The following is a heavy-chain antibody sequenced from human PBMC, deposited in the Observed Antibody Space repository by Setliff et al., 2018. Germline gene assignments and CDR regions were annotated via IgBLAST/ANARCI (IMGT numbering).Heavy chain of an antibody. Sequence: LSLSCAASGFTFDDYAMSWVRQAPGKGLEWVSAISASGRTTYSADSVKGRFTISRDNSKNSLYLQMNSLRAEDTAVYYCARARGEQQLGHYYYYYGMDVWGQGTTVTVSS. CDR1: GFTFDDYA. J-gene: IGHJ6*02. V-gene: IGHV3-23*01. CDR3: ARARGEQQLGHYYYYYGMDV. D-gene: IGHD6-13*01. CDR2: ISASGRTT.